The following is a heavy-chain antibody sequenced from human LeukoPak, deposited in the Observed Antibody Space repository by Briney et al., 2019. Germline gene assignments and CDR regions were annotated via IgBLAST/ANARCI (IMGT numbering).Heavy chain of an antibody. CDR3: AKDAQGLVRGGIYFDF. J-gene: IGHJ4*02. D-gene: IGHD6-19*01. CDR2: MSGSGSST. CDR1: GFTFKTYA. Sequence: GGSLRLSCAASGFTFKTYAMNWVRQVPGKGPEWVSSMSGSGSSTDYADSVKGRFTISRDNSKNTLYLQMDSLRAEDTALYYCAKDAQGLVRGGIYFDFWGQGSLVTVSS. V-gene: IGHV3-23*01.